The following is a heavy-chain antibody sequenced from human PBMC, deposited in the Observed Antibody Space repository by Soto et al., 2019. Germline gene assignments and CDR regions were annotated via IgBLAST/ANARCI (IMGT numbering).Heavy chain of an antibody. Sequence: QVQLVQSGTEVKKPGSSVKVSCKASGGTFSTYTMTWVRQAPGQGLEWMGGIIPLFGTANYAQKFQGRVTITADESTSTVYMELSSLRSEDTAVYYYARSQDSSGYWNNCFDPWGQGTLVTVSS. CDR1: GGTFSTYT. CDR3: ARSQDSSGYWNNCFDP. J-gene: IGHJ5*02. D-gene: IGHD3-22*01. V-gene: IGHV1-69*01. CDR2: IIPLFGTA.